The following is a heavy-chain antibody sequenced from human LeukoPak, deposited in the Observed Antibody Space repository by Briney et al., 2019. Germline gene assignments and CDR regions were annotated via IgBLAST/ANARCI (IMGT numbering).Heavy chain of an antibody. V-gene: IGHV1-8*01. Sequence: KPGASVKVSCKASGYTFTSYDINWVRQATGQGLEWMGWMNPNSGNTGYAQKFQGRVTMTRNTSISTAYMELSSLRSEDTAVYYCARPHAGYYTGYFDYWGQGTLVTVSS. CDR2: MNPNSGNT. D-gene: IGHD3/OR15-3a*01. CDR1: GYTFTSYD. CDR3: ARPHAGYYTGYFDY. J-gene: IGHJ4*02.